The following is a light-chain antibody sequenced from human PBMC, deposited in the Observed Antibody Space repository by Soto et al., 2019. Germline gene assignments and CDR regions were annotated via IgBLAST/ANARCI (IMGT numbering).Light chain of an antibody. CDR2: EGD. Sequence: QSALTQPASVSGSPGQSITIACAGSSSDVGNYNLVSWYQQHPGKAPKLMIYEGDKRPSGVSDRFSGSKSGNTASLTISGLQTEDEADYYCCSYTGTRVFVFGGGTKLTVL. V-gene: IGLV2-23*03. J-gene: IGLJ3*02. CDR3: CSYTGTRVFV. CDR1: SSDVGNYNL.